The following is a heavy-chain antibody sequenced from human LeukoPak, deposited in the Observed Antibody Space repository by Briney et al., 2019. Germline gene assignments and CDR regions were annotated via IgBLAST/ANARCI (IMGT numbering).Heavy chain of an antibody. Sequence: PGGSLRLSCGASGFTFSSYAMSWVRQAPGKGLEWVSAISGSGGSTYYADSVKGRFTISRDNSKNTLYLQMNSLRAEDTAVYYCAKGRGGTVTTDYWGQGTLVTVSS. CDR2: ISGSGGST. D-gene: IGHD4-17*01. J-gene: IGHJ4*02. CDR3: AKGRGGTVTTDY. V-gene: IGHV3-23*01. CDR1: GFTFSSYA.